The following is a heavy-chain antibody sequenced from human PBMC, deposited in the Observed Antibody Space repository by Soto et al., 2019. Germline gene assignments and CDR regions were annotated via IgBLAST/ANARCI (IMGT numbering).Heavy chain of an antibody. J-gene: IGHJ4*02. CDR2: ISGSGGST. Sequence: PGGSLRLSWAASGCTFSSYAMSWVRQAPGKGLEWVSAISGSGGSTYYADSVKGRFTISRDNSKNTLYLQMNSLRAEDTAVYYCAKDRRWGSGSLFDYWGQGTLVTVSS. D-gene: IGHD3-10*01. CDR3: AKDRRWGSGSLFDY. CDR1: GCTFSSYA. V-gene: IGHV3-23*01.